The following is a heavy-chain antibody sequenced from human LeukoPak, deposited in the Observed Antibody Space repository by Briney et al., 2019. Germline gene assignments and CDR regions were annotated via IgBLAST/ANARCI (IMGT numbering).Heavy chain of an antibody. CDR1: GFTFSSYG. Sequence: GRSLRLSCAASGFTFSSYGMHWVRQAPGKGLEWVAVIWYDGSNKYYADSVKGRFTISRDNSKNTLYLQMNSLRAEDTAVYYCAKALGVVLPELYYFDHWGQGTLVTVSS. CDR2: IWYDGSNK. V-gene: IGHV3-33*06. CDR3: AKALGVVLPELYYFDH. D-gene: IGHD3-3*01. J-gene: IGHJ4*02.